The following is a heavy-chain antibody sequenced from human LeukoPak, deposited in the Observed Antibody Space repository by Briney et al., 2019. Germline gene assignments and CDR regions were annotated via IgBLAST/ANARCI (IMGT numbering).Heavy chain of an antibody. CDR2: INPNSGGT. Sequence: ASVKVSCKASGYTFTGYYMHWVRQAPGQGLEWMGWINPNSGGTNYAQKFQGRVTMTEDTSTDTAYMELSSLRSEDTAVYYCATEAYYYGSGSPDYWGQGTLVTVSS. D-gene: IGHD3-10*01. J-gene: IGHJ4*02. V-gene: IGHV1-2*02. CDR1: GYTFTGYY. CDR3: ATEAYYYGSGSPDY.